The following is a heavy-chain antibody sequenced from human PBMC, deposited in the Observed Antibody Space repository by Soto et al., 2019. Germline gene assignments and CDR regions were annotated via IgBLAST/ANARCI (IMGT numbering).Heavy chain of an antibody. V-gene: IGHV1-2*02. CDR1: GYTFADYY. D-gene: IGHD2-15*01. CDR3: ARATPYWYFDL. Sequence: QVQLVQSGPEVKKPRASVKVSCKASGYTFADYYMHWVRQAPGQGLEWMGWINPNSGGTYYAQKFQGRVTMTRDTSISTAYMDLRRLRSDDTAVYYCARATPYWYFDLWGRGTLVTVSS. CDR2: INPNSGGT. J-gene: IGHJ2*01.